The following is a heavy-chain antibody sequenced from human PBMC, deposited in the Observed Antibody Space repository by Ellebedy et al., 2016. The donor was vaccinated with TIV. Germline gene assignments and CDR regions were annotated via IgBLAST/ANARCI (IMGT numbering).Heavy chain of an antibody. J-gene: IGHJ4*02. V-gene: IGHV3-74*01. CDR2: ISRDGKAT. Sequence: PGGSLRLSCTTSGFIFTRHYMNWVRQPPGKGLVWVSRISRDGKATDYGDSVRGRFTISRDDAKNTVYLHMNSLRDEDTAVYYCVREASIGGTVFFDYWGQGALVTVSS. D-gene: IGHD1-7*01. CDR1: GFIFTRHY. CDR3: VREASIGGTVFFDY.